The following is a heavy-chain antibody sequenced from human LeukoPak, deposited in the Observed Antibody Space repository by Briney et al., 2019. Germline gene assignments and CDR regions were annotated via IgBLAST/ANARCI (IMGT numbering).Heavy chain of an antibody. Sequence: PSETLSLTCTVSGGSISSYYWSWIRQVPGKGLEWIGEINHSGSTNYNPSLKSRVTISVDTSKSQFSLKLSSVTAADTAVYYCARQHFDWLLPSPFGYWGQGTLVTVSS. V-gene: IGHV4-34*01. CDR1: GGSISSYY. D-gene: IGHD3-9*01. J-gene: IGHJ4*02. CDR3: ARQHFDWLLPSPFGY. CDR2: INHSGST.